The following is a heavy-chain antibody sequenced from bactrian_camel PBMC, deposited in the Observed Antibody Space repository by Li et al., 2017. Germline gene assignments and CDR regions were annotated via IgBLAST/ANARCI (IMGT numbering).Heavy chain of an antibody. Sequence: HVQLVESGGDSVQAGGSLRLSCTYSGYRYSRLCVAWFRQAPGNKREAVAAISTGLGRAHYADSVLGRFTISKDNARKTVYLQMNNLQPEDTSMYYCAAAKYGYPWTVPLQSDAYNYWGQGTQVTVS. CDR3: AAAKYGYPWTVPLQSDAYNY. J-gene: IGHJ4*01. CDR1: GYRYSRLC. D-gene: IGHD6*01. V-gene: IGHV3-3*01. CDR2: ISTGLGRA.